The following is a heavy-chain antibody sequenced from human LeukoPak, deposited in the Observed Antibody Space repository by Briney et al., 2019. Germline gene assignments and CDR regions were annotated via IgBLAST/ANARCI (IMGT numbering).Heavy chain of an antibody. D-gene: IGHD3-10*01. J-gene: IGHJ5*02. CDR1: GFSLSSGGYS. CDR2: IYRSGST. CDR3: ARELPEYYGSGNWFDH. V-gene: IGHV4-30-2*01. Sequence: TLSLSCAASGFSLSSGGYSWGWLAQPPGMGLEWVVYIYRSGSTYYNPSLKSTVTISVYTNKNQFSLKLSSVTAADTAVYYCARELPEYYGSGNWFDHWGQGTLVTVSS.